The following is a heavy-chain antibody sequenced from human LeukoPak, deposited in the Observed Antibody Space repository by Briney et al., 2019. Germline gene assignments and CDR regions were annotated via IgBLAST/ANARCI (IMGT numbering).Heavy chain of an antibody. D-gene: IGHD4-23*01. Sequence: SKTLSLTCTVSGGSISSYYWSWIRQPPGKGLEWIGYIYYSGSTNYNPSLKSRVTISVDTSKNQFSLKLSSVTAADTAVYYCAGNDYGGNLDYWGQGTLVTVSS. CDR3: AGNDYGGNLDY. CDR1: GGSISSYY. J-gene: IGHJ4*02. V-gene: IGHV4-59*01. CDR2: IYYSGST.